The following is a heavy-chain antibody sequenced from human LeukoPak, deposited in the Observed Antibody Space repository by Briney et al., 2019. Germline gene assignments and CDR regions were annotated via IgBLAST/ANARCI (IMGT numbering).Heavy chain of an antibody. CDR1: GGSISSYY. CDR3: ARANSGSYSPYYYYYMDV. Sequence: SETLSLTCTVSGGSISSYYWSWIRQPAGKGLEWIGRIYTSGSTNYNPSLKSRVTISVDKSKNQFSLKLSSVTAADTAVYYCARANSGSYSPYYYYYMDVWGKGTTVTVSS. V-gene: IGHV4-4*07. CDR2: IYTSGST. J-gene: IGHJ6*03. D-gene: IGHD1-26*01.